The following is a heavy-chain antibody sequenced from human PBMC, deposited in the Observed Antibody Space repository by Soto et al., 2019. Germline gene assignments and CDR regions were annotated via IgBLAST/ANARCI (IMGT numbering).Heavy chain of an antibody. CDR1: GFTFSNAW. CDR2: IKSKTDGGTT. V-gene: IGHV3-15*01. D-gene: IGHD3-10*01. Sequence: GGSLRLSCAASGFTFSNAWMSWVRQAPGKGLEWVGRIKSKTDGGTTDYAAPVKGRFTISRDDSKNTLYLQMNSLKTEDTAVYYCTTITWVYYYGMDVWGQGTTVTVSS. J-gene: IGHJ6*02. CDR3: TTITWVYYYGMDV.